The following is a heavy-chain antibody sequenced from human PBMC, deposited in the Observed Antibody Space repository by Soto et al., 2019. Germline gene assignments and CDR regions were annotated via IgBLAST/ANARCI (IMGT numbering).Heavy chain of an antibody. Sequence: GGSLRLSCTASGFTFSDENMSWVRQVPGKGLEWVSGISGGGSYIFYADSVQGRFSISRDNPKNSLFLEMNSLRVEDTAVYYCARDSDCHSTSCFFPPHVWGQGTTVTVSS. CDR1: GFTFSDEN. J-gene: IGHJ6*02. CDR3: ARDSDCHSTSCFFPPHV. D-gene: IGHD2-2*01. V-gene: IGHV3-21*06. CDR2: ISGGGSYI.